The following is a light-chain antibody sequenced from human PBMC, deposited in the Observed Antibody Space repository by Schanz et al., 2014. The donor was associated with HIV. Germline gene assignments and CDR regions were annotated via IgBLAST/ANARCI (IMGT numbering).Light chain of an antibody. J-gene: IGLJ2*01. CDR1: SSDVSDYNY. CDR2: RNN. Sequence: QSALTQPPSASGSPGQSVTISCTGTSSDVSDYNYVSWYQQLPGTAPKLLIYRNNQRPSGVPDRFSGSQSGTSASLAISGLRSEDEADYYCAAWDDSLSGPDVVFGGGTKLTVL. V-gene: IGLV1-47*01. CDR3: AAWDDSLSGPDVV.